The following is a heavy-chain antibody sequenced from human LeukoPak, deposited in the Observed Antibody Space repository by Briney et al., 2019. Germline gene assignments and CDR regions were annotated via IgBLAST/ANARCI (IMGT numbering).Heavy chain of an antibody. V-gene: IGHV3-53*01. CDR3: ARESSSWYYDY. D-gene: IGHD6-13*01. CDR1: GFTFRSYW. CDR2: IYSGGST. J-gene: IGHJ4*02. Sequence: PAGGSLRLSCAASGFTFRSYWMSWVRQAPGKGLEWVSVIYSGGSTYYADSVKGRFTISRDNSKNTLYLQMNSLRAEDTAVYYCARESSSWYYDYWGQGTLVTVSS.